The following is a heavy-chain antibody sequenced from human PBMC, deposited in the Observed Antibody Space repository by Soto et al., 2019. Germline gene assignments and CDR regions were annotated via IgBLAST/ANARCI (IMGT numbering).Heavy chain of an antibody. CDR1: GFSVSGNY. CDR3: ARSMMVRGVLFDL. D-gene: IGHD3-10*01. Sequence: DVQLVESGGGLIQPGGSLRLSCAVSGFSVSGNYMSWVRQAPGKGLDWVSVIYRGGSVYYADSVKGRFTISRDESQNTLYLQMNSLRADDTAVYYCARSMMVRGVLFDLWGQGTLVSVSS. J-gene: IGHJ4*02. CDR2: IYRGGSV. V-gene: IGHV3-53*01.